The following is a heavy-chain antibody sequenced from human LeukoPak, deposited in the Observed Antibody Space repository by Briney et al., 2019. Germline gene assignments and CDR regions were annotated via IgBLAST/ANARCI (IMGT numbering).Heavy chain of an antibody. CDR3: AKHATEGGSSSTSSWDY. V-gene: IGHV3-23*01. J-gene: IGHJ4*02. D-gene: IGHD2-2*01. CDR1: GFTFSSYA. Sequence: PGGSLRLSCAASGFTFSSYAMTWVRQAPGKGLEWVSAISGGGDGTYYADSVKGRFTISRDNSKNTLFLQMHSLRAEDTAIYYCAKHATEGGSSSTSSWDYWGQGTLVTVSS. CDR2: ISGGGDGT.